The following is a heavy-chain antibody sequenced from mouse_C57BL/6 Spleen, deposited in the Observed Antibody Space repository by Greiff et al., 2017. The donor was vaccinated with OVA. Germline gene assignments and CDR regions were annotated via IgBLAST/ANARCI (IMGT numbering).Heavy chain of an antibody. CDR1: GYTFTDYE. D-gene: IGHD3-3*01. CDR2: IAPETGGT. CDR3: TREGTFDSYAMDY. J-gene: IGHJ4*01. V-gene: IGHV1-15*01. Sequence: QVQLQQSGAELVRPGASVTLSCKASGYTFTDYEMHWVKQTPVHGLEWIGAIAPETGGTAYNQKFKGKAILTADKSSSTAYMELRSLTSEDSAVDYCTREGTFDSYAMDYWGQGTSVTVSS.